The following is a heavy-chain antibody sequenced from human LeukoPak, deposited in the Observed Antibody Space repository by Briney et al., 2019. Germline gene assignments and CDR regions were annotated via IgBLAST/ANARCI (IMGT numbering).Heavy chain of an antibody. V-gene: IGHV3-23*01. Sequence: PGGSLRLSCAASGFTFSSYAMSWVRQAPGKGLEWVSAISGSGGSTYYADSVKGRFTISRDNSKNTLYLQMNSLRAEDTAVYYCANHLSRERRQQPYYYYYGMDVWGQGTTVTVSS. CDR1: GFTFSSYA. CDR2: ISGSGGST. J-gene: IGHJ6*02. CDR3: ANHLSRERRQQPYYYYYGMDV. D-gene: IGHD6-13*01.